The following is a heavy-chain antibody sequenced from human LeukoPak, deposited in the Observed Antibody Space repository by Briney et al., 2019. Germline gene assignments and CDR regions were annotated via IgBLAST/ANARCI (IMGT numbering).Heavy chain of an antibody. Sequence: ASVKVSCKASGYTFTGYFMRWVRQAPGQGLEWMGWINPNSGDTNYAQKFQGRVTITRDTSASTAYMELSSLRSEDMAVYYCARGGVLHYYDSSGYYSAFDYWGQGTLVTVSS. CDR2: INPNSGDT. V-gene: IGHV1-2*02. D-gene: IGHD3-22*01. J-gene: IGHJ4*02. CDR3: ARGGVLHYYDSSGYYSAFDY. CDR1: GYTFTGYF.